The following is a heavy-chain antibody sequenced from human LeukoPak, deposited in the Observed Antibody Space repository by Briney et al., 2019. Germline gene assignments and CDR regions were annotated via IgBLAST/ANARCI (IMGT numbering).Heavy chain of an antibody. CDR1: GGTFSSYA. D-gene: IGHD1-26*01. V-gene: IGHV1-69*04. CDR2: IIPILGIA. J-gene: IGHJ4*02. Sequence: ASVKVSCKASGGTFSSYAISWVRQAPGQGLEWMGRIIPILGIANYAQKFQGRVTITADESTSTAYMELSSLRSEDTAVYYCARDYFSGSYRVWNYFDYWGQGTLVTVSS. CDR3: ARDYFSGSYRVWNYFDY.